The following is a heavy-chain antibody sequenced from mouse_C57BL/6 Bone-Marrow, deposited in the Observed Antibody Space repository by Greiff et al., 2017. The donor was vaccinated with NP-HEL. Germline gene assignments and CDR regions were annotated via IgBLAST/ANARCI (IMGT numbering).Heavy chain of an antibody. D-gene: IGHD1-1*01. V-gene: IGHV1-82*01. CDR3: ARSYYYFSSYKAWFAY. J-gene: IGHJ3*01. Sequence: QVQLQQSGPELVKPGASVKISCKASGYAFSSSWMNWVKQRPGKGLEWIGRIYPGDGDTNYNGKFKGKATLTADKSSSTAYMQLSSLTAEDSAVYVCARSYYYFSSYKAWFAYWGKGTLVTVAA. CDR2: IYPGDGDT. CDR1: GYAFSSSW.